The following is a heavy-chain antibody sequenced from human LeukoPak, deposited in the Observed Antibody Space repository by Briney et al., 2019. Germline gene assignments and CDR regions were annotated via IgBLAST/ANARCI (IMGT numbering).Heavy chain of an antibody. D-gene: IGHD6-13*01. CDR2: INYSGTT. J-gene: IGHJ4*02. CDR1: GDSISSSSYY. CDR3: ARHLRPSIAAAGIDY. V-gene: IGHV4-39*01. Sequence: SETLSLTCTVSGDSISSSSYYWGWIRQPPGRGLEWIGSINYSGTTYYNPSLKSRVIISVDSSNQFSLKLTSVTAADTAVFYCARHLRPSIAAAGIDYWGQGTQVTVSS.